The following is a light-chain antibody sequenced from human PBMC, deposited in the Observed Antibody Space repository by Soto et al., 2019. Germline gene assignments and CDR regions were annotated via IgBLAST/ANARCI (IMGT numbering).Light chain of an antibody. CDR1: SSDVASYDL. J-gene: IGLJ2*01. Sequence: QSALTQPASVSGSPGQSITISCTGSSSDVASYDLVSWYQQHPGKTPKLMIYEGTKRPSGVSDRFSGSNSGNTASLTLSGLQAEDEADYYCCSYVGSSSPAIFGGGTKLTVL. V-gene: IGLV2-23*01. CDR2: EGT. CDR3: CSYVGSSSPAI.